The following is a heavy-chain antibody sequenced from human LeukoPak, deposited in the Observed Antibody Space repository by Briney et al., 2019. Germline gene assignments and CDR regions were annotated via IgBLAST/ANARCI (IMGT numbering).Heavy chain of an antibody. V-gene: IGHV3-23*01. CDR3: AKEKNPRRIAAGGTKSGFFDF. CDR1: GITLSNYG. D-gene: IGHD6-13*01. CDR2: ISGSGGST. J-gene: IGHJ4*02. Sequence: GGSLRLYCAVSGITLSNYGMSWVRQAPGNGLVWVSAISGSGGSTYYADSVKGRFTISRDNSKNTLYLQMNSLEDEDTAVYYCAKEKNPRRIAAGGTKSGFFDFWGQGTLVTVFS.